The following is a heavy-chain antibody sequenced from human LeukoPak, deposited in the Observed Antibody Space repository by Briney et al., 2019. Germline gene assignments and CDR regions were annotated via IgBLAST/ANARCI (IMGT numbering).Heavy chain of an antibody. V-gene: IGHV3-7*01. CDR1: GFTFRSYW. J-gene: IGHJ6*02. D-gene: IGHD1-26*01. CDR2: IKQDGSEK. Sequence: GGSLRLSCAASGFTFRSYWMSWVRQALGKGLEWVANIKQDGSEKNYVDSVKGRFTTSRDNAKNSLYLQMNSLRAEDTAVYYCASGATLISVWGQGTTVTVSS. CDR3: ASGATLISV.